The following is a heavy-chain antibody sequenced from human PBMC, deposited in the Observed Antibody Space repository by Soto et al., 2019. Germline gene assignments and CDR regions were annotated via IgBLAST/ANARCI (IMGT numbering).Heavy chain of an antibody. D-gene: IGHD3-22*01. CDR3: TTDSYITSIIVRFDY. Sequence: GGSLRLSCAASGFTFSNAGSNWVRQAPGKGLEWVGRVKSKNDGGTTDFAAPVKGRFAISRDDSKNMVYLEMNSLQTEDTAIYYCTTDSYITSIIVRFDYWGHGTLVTVSS. J-gene: IGHJ4*01. CDR1: GFTFSNAG. CDR2: VKSKNDGGTT. V-gene: IGHV3-15*07.